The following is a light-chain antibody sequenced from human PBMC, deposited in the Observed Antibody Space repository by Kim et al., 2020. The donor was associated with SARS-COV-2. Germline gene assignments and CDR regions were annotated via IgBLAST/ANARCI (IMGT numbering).Light chain of an antibody. J-gene: IGKJ2*01. CDR1: QNVLYRSKNRTY. CDR3: QQYYNPPYT. CDR2: WAS. Sequence: RATINCKSSQNVLYRSKNRTYLAWYQHKPGQPPELLIYWASTRESGVPDRFSGSGSGTEFNLTITSVQAEDVAVYYCQQYYNPPYTFGQGTKLEI. V-gene: IGKV4-1*01.